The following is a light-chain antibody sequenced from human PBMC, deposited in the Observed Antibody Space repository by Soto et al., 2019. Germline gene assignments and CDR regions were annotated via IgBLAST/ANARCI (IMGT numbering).Light chain of an antibody. CDR1: QSISSW. CDR2: KAS. J-gene: IGKJ1*01. Sequence: DIQMTQSPSTLSASVADRVTITCRASQSISSWLAWYQQKPGKAPKLLIYKASSLESGVPSRFSGSGSGTEFTLTISILQPDDFATYYCQQYNSYWTFGQGTKLETK. CDR3: QQYNSYWT. V-gene: IGKV1-5*03.